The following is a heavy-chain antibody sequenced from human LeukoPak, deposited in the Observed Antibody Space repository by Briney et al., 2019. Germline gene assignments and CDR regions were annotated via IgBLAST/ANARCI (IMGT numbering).Heavy chain of an antibody. CDR2: IYYSGST. CDR1: GGSISSGGYY. CDR3: ARLAAAAPQGFDP. D-gene: IGHD6-13*01. V-gene: IGHV4-31*03. Sequence: LSLPFTVSGGSISSGGYYWSWIRPHPGKGVEWIGNIYYSGSTYYNPPLKSRVTISVDTSKNQFSLKLSSVTAADTAVYYCARLAAAAPQGFDPWGQGTLVTVSS. J-gene: IGHJ5*02.